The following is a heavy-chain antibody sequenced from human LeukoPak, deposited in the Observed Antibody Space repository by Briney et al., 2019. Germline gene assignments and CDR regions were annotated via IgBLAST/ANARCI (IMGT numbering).Heavy chain of an antibody. D-gene: IGHD3-22*01. CDR2: IYHSGST. CDR1: GVSISSSNW. Sequence: ASETLSLTCAVSGVSISSSNWWSWVRQPPGKGLEWIGEIYHSGSTNYNPSLKSRVTISVDKSKNQFSPKLSSVTAADTAVYYCAREVHDASSGYYTGLYYFDYWGQGTLVTVSS. CDR3: AREVHDASSGYYTGLYYFDY. V-gene: IGHV4-4*02. J-gene: IGHJ4*02.